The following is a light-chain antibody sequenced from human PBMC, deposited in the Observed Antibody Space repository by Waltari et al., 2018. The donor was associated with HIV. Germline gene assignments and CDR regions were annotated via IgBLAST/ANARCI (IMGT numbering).Light chain of an antibody. Sequence: QSVLTQPPSVSAAPGPKVTNSCSGGRSNIANNVFPWYQQLPGTAPKLLIYDTDKRPSGIPDRFSGSKSGTSATLAITGLQTGDEADYYCGTWGSSLSLLVFGGGTKLTVL. CDR1: RSNIANNV. CDR3: GTWGSSLSLLV. V-gene: IGLV1-51*01. J-gene: IGLJ2*01. CDR2: DTD.